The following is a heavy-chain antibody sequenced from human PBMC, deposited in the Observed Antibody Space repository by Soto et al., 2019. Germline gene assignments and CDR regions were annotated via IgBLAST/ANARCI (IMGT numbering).Heavy chain of an antibody. V-gene: IGHV1-69*01. Sequence: QVQLVQSGAEVKKPGSSVKVSCKASGGTFSSYAISWVRQAPGQGLEWMGGIIPIFGTANYAQKFQGRVTITADESTSTDDLELSSLRSEDTDVYDCERAGIAVAGRDGYRVDPWGQGTLVTVAS. J-gene: IGHJ5*02. CDR1: GGTFSSYA. D-gene: IGHD6-19*01. CDR2: IIPIFGTA. CDR3: ERAGIAVAGRDGYRVDP.